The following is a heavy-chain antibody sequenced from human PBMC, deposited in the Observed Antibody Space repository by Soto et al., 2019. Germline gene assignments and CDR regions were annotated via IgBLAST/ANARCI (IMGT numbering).Heavy chain of an antibody. CDR3: AKDPLRQYYYDSSGYYRGLYFDY. D-gene: IGHD3-22*01. Sequence: GGSLRLSCAPSGFTFSSYATSWVRQAPGKGLEQVSAFSGSGGSTYYADSVKGRFTISRDNSKNTLYLQMNSLRAEDTAVYYCAKDPLRQYYYDSSGYYRGLYFDYWGQGTLVTVSS. V-gene: IGHV3-23*01. CDR1: GFTFSSYA. CDR2: FSGSGGST. J-gene: IGHJ4*02.